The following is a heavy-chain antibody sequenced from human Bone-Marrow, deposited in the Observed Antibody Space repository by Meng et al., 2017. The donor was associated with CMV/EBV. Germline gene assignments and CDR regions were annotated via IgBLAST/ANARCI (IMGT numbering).Heavy chain of an antibody. V-gene: IGHV4-34*01. CDR3: ARGGEGPMGITNDAFDI. J-gene: IGHJ3*02. D-gene: IGHD3-22*01. CDR1: GGSFSGYS. CDR2: IHHSGSA. Sequence: SETLSLTCAVYGGSFSGYSWSWIRQPPGMGLEWIGEIHHSGSANYNPSLKSRVTISADTSKNQFSLKLSSVTAADTAVYYCARGGEGPMGITNDAFDIWGQGTMVTVSS.